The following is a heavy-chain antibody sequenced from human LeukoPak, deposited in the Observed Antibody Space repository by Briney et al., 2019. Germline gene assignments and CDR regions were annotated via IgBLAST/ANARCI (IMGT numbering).Heavy chain of an antibody. Sequence: KSSETLSLTCTLSGASINTYYWSWIRQPPGKGLEWIGYIYYSGSTYYNPSLKSRVTISVDTSKNQFSLKLSSVTAADTAVYYCARAGPGAAGGVGFDSWGQGTLVTVSS. CDR3: ARAGPGAAGGVGFDS. V-gene: IGHV4-30-4*08. D-gene: IGHD6-13*01. J-gene: IGHJ4*02. CDR1: GASINTYY. CDR2: IYYSGST.